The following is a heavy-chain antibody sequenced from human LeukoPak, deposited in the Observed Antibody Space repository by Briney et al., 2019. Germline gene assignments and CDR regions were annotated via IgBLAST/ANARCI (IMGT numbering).Heavy chain of an antibody. D-gene: IGHD3-3*01. CDR1: GGSISSYY. V-gene: IGHV4-59*01. CDR2: IYYSGST. Sequence: PSETLSLTCTVSGGSISSYYWSWIRQPPGKGLEWIGYIYYSGSTNYNPSLKSRVTISVDTSKNQFSLKLSSVTAADTAVYYCARALLRPNAFDIWGQGTMVTFSS. J-gene: IGHJ3*02. CDR3: ARALLRPNAFDI.